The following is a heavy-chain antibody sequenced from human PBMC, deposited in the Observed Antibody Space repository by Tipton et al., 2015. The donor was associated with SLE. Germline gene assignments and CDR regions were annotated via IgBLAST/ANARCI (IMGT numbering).Heavy chain of an antibody. J-gene: IGHJ2*01. CDR3: ARGPLLDL. D-gene: IGHD5/OR15-5a*01. V-gene: IGHV4-39*07. CDR1: GGSISSGSYY. Sequence: TLSLTCTVSGGSISSGSYYWSWIRQPPGKGLEWIGSMYYSGSTNYNPSLKSRVTISVDTSKNQFSLKLSSVTAADTAVYYCARGPLLDLWGRGTLVTVSS. CDR2: MYYSGST.